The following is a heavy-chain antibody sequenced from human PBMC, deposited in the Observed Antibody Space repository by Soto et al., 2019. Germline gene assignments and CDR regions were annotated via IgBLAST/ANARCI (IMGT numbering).Heavy chain of an antibody. J-gene: IGHJ4*02. Sequence: QVQLQESGPGLVKPSQTLSLTCTVSGGSISSGDYYWSCIRQPPGKGLEWIGYIYYSGSTYYNPSLKRRVTTSVDTSKNPFSLKLSSVTAADTAVYYCAREGDVYEKDYWGQGTLVTVSS. V-gene: IGHV4-30-4*01. CDR2: IYYSGST. D-gene: IGHD5-12*01. CDR1: GGSISSGDYY. CDR3: AREGDVYEKDY.